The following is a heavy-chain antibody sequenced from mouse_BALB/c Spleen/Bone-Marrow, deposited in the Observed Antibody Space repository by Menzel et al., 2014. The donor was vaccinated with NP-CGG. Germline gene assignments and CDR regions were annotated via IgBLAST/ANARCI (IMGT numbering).Heavy chain of an antibody. CDR3: ARQNYDGTDY. CDR2: IHPPDSES. D-gene: IGHD2-4*01. CDR1: GYSFTSYW. V-gene: IGHV1-61*01. J-gene: IGHJ2*01. Sequence: VQLQESGADLVRPGASVKLSCKASGYSFTSYWMNWVKQRPGQGLEWIGMIHPPDSESRVNQKFKDKATLTVDKSSSTAYMQLSSPTSEDSAVYYCARQNYDGTDYWGQGTTLTVSS.